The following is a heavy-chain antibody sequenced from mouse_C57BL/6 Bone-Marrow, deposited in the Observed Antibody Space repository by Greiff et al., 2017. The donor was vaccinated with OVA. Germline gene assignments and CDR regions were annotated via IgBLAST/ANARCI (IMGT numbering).Heavy chain of an antibody. CDR2: ISAGGSYT. Sequence: EVQLVESGGGLVKPGASLKLSCAASGFTFSSYAMSWVRQTPEKRLEWVATISAGGSYTYYPDKVKGRVTISRDKSKNNLYLQMSHLKSEDTAMYYCARRGARSVDYGGQGTTLSVSA. J-gene: IGHJ2*01. CDR1: GFTFSSYA. V-gene: IGHV5-4*01. CDR3: ARRGARSVDY. D-gene: IGHD3-3*01.